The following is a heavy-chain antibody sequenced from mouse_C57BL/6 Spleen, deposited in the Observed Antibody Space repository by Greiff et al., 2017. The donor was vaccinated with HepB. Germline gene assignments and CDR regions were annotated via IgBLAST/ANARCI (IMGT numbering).Heavy chain of an antibody. CDR1: GFSLTSYG. V-gene: IGHV2-2*01. J-gene: IGHJ4*01. Sequence: VQLQQSGPGLVQPSQSLSITCTVSGFSLTSYGVHWVRQSPGKGLEWLGVIWSGGSTDYNAAFISRLSISKDNSKSQVFFKMNSRQADDTAIYYCATRTGTDDYAMDYWGQGTSVTVSS. CDR3: ATRTGTDDYAMDY. CDR2: IWSGGST. D-gene: IGHD4-1*01.